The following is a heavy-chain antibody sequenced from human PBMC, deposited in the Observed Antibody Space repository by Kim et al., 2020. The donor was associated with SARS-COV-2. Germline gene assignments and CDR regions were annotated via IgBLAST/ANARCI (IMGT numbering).Heavy chain of an antibody. CDR1: GGTFSSYA. CDR2: IIPIFGTA. J-gene: IGHJ4*02. Sequence: SVKVSCKASGGTFSSYAISWVRQAPGQGLEWMGGIIPIFGTANYAQKFQGRVTITADESTSTAYMELSSLRSEDTAVYYCARGFYDSSGLNPNFDYWGQGTLVTVSS. D-gene: IGHD3-22*01. V-gene: IGHV1-69*13. CDR3: ARGFYDSSGLNPNFDY.